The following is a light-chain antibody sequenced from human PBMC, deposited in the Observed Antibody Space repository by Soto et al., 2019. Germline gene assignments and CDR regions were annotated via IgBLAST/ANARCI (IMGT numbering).Light chain of an antibody. Sequence: DIQMTQSPSTLSASVGDRVTITCRASQTISSWLAWYQQKPGQAPKLLIYKASTLEGGVSSRFSGSGSGTEFTLTISNLQPDDFATYYCQKYNTYYTFGQGTKLEIK. V-gene: IGKV1-5*03. CDR1: QTISSW. CDR2: KAS. J-gene: IGKJ2*01. CDR3: QKYNTYYT.